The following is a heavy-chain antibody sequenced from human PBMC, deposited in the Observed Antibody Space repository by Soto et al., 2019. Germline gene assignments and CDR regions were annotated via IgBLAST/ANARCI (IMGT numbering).Heavy chain of an antibody. J-gene: IGHJ4*02. Sequence: VGSLRLSCAGSGFSFSSHSMNWVRQAPGKGLEWVSYISFSGNTIYYADSVKGRFVISRDDSRNTVYLQMDSLRADDTALYYCTTRLNAQFDYWGQGVRVTVSS. D-gene: IGHD2-2*01. CDR3: TTRLNAQFDY. CDR1: GFSFSSHS. V-gene: IGHV3-48*01. CDR2: ISFSGNTI.